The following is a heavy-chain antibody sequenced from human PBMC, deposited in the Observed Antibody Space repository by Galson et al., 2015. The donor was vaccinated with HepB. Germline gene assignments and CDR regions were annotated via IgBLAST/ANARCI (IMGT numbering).Heavy chain of an antibody. D-gene: IGHD6-13*01. CDR3: ARVGTAAGFLEY. J-gene: IGHJ4*02. Sequence: SVKVSCKASGYSFTNYGTGWVRQAPGQGLEWMGWISGYSGDTKYAQNFQVRVTLTTDRPTTTSYMELRNLRSDDTAVYYCARVGTAAGFLEYWGQGTLVTVSS. CDR1: GYSFTNYG. V-gene: IGHV1-18*01. CDR2: ISGYSGDT.